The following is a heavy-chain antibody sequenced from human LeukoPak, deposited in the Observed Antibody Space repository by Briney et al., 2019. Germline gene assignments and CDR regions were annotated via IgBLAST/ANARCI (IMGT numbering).Heavy chain of an antibody. V-gene: IGHV1-18*01. CDR3: ARRYYYDSSGYLPDDY. CDR1: GYTFTSYG. CDR2: ISAYNGNT. D-gene: IGHD3-22*01. Sequence: GASVKVSCKASGYTFTSYGISWVRQAPGQGLEWMGWISAYNGNTNYAQKLQGRVTMTTDTTTSTAYMELRSLRSDDTAVYYCARRYYYDSSGYLPDDYWGQGTLVTVSS. J-gene: IGHJ4*02.